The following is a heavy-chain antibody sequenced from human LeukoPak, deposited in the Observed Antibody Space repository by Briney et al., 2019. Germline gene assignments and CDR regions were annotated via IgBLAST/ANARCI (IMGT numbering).Heavy chain of an antibody. Sequence: SGTLSLTCAVYGGSFSGYYWSWIRQPPGKGLEWIGEINHSGGTNYNPSLKSRVTISVDTSKNQFSLKLSSVTAADTAVYYCARKVSPPGYYGSGSYCTPRGGYFDYWGQGTLVTVSS. J-gene: IGHJ4*02. CDR2: INHSGGT. CDR1: GGSFSGYY. CDR3: ARKVSPPGYYGSGSYCTPRGGYFDY. V-gene: IGHV4-34*01. D-gene: IGHD3-10*01.